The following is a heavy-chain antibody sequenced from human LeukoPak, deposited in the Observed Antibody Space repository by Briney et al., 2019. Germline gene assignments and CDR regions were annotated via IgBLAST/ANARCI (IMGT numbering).Heavy chain of an antibody. CDR1: GFTFSGCA. J-gene: IGHJ4*02. D-gene: IGHD6-13*01. CDR3: TRHLDGMAAYDY. V-gene: IGHV3-73*01. CDR2: IGSKAFDYAT. Sequence: GGSLKLSCAASGFTFSGCAVHWVRQAPGKGLEWVGRIGSKAFDYATVYAASVEGRFTISRDDSKHTAFLQMNSLKTEDTAVYYCTRHLDGMAAYDYWGQGSLVTVSS.